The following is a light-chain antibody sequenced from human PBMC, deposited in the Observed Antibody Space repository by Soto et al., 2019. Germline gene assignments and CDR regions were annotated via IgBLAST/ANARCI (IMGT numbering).Light chain of an antibody. CDR3: SSYTSSSTLVV. V-gene: IGLV2-8*01. J-gene: IGLJ2*01. CDR2: EVS. CDR1: SSDVGGYNY. Sequence: QSALTQPTSASGSPGQSVTISCTGTSSDVGGYNYVSWYQQHPGKAPKLMIYEVSKRPSGVPDRFSGSKSGNTASLTVSGLQAEDEADYYCSSYTSSSTLVVFGGGTKVTVL.